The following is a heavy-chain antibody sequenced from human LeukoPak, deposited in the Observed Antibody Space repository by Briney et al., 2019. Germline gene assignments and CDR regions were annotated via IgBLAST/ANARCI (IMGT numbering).Heavy chain of an antibody. CDR3: TTPPVDTAMVTMDY. CDR1: GFTFSNAW. CDR2: IKSKTDGGTT. J-gene: IGHJ4*02. D-gene: IGHD5-18*01. V-gene: IGHV3-15*01. Sequence: GGSLRLSCAASGFTFSNAWMSWVRQAPGKGLEWVGHIKSKTDGGTTDYAAPVKGRFTISRDDSKNTLYLQMNSLKTEDTAVYYCTTPPVDTAMVTMDYWGQGTLVTVSS.